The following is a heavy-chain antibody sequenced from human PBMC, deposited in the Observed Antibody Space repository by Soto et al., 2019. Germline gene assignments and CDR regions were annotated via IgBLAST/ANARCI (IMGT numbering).Heavy chain of an antibody. V-gene: IGHV4-34*01. Sequence: PSETLSLTCAVYGGSFSGYYWSWIRQPPGKGLEWIGEINHRGSTNYNPSLKSRVTISVDTSKNQFSLKLSSVTAADTAVYYCARGRAGYCSSTSCSTRYYYYYGMDVWGKGTTVTV. CDR1: GGSFSGYY. J-gene: IGHJ6*04. CDR3: ARGRAGYCSSTSCSTRYYYYYGMDV. D-gene: IGHD2-2*02. CDR2: INHRGST.